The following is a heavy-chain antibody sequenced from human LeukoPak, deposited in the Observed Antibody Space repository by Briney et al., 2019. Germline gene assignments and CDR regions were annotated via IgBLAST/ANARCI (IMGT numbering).Heavy chain of an antibody. V-gene: IGHV3-48*03. Sequence: GGSLRLSCAASGFTFSSYEMNWVRQAPGKGLEWVSYISSSGSTIYYAYSVKGRFTISRDNAKNSLYLQMNSLRAEDTAVYYCADLGSTMNGGVWGKGTTVTISS. CDR2: ISSSGSTI. CDR1: GFTFSSYE. D-gene: IGHD3-10*02. J-gene: IGHJ6*04. CDR3: ADLGSTMNGGV.